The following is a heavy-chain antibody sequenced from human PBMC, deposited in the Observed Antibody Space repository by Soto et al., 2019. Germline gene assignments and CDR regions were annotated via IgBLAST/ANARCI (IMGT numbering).Heavy chain of an antibody. V-gene: IGHV3-23*01. Sequence: GGSLRLSCAASGFTFSSYAMSWVRQAPGKGLEWVSAISGSGGNRYYADSVKGRFTISRDNSKNTLYLQMNSLRAEDTAVYFCAKAPAFGGVIANYNNYYYMDVWGKGTTVTVSS. CDR1: GFTFSSYA. CDR2: ISGSGGNR. D-gene: IGHD3-16*02. J-gene: IGHJ6*03. CDR3: AKAPAFGGVIANYNNYYYMDV.